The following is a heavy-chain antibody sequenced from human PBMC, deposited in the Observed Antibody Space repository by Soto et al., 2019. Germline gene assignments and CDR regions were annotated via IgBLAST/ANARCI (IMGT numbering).Heavy chain of an antibody. CDR3: AGNFGVVIDYYYYGMDV. CDR1: GYSLTSYW. Sequence: PGESLKISCKGSGYSLTSYWISWVRQMPGKGLEWMGRIDPSDSYTNYSPSFQGHVTISADKSISTAYLQWSSLKASDTAMYYCAGNFGVVIDYYYYGMDVWGQGTTVTVSS. CDR2: IDPSDSYT. D-gene: IGHD3-3*01. V-gene: IGHV5-10-1*01. J-gene: IGHJ6*02.